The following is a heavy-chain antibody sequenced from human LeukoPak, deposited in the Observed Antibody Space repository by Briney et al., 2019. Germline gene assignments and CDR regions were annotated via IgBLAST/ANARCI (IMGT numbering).Heavy chain of an antibody. J-gene: IGHJ4*02. CDR2: ISSSGSTT. CDR3: AREQTVAGSFDY. V-gene: IGHV3-48*03. Sequence: GGSLRLSCAASGFTFSSYEMNWVRQAPGKGLEWVSYISSSGSTTYYADSVKGRFTTSRDNAKNSLYLQMNSLRAEDTALYYCAREQTVAGSFDYWGQGTLVTVSS. D-gene: IGHD6-19*01. CDR1: GFTFSSYE.